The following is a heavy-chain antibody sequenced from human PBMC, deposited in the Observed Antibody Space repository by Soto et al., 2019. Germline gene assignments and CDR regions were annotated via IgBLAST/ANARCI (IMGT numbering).Heavy chain of an antibody. V-gene: IGHV3-15*01. D-gene: IGHD6-6*01. CDR1: GFPFINAW. CDR3: TTAWPHRSSPIWFDL. CDR2: IKSKTDGGAI. J-gene: IGHJ5*02. Sequence: GSLRLSCAASGFPFINAWMTWVRQAPGKGLEWVGRIKSKTDGGAIDYGAPVKNRFTISRDDSKNTLYLQMNSLKTEDTAVYYCTTAWPHRSSPIWFDLWGQGTLVTVSS.